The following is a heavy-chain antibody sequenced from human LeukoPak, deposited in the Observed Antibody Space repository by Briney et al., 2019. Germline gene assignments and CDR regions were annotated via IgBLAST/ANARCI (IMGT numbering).Heavy chain of an antibody. J-gene: IGHJ4*02. CDR2: ISSNGGST. V-gene: IGHV3-64*01. D-gene: IGHD6-19*01. Sequence: GGTLRLSCAASGFTFSSYAMHWVRQAPGKGLEYVSAISSNGGSTYYANSVKGRFTISRDNSKNTLYLQMGSLRAEDMAVYYCARDRGAVAGFPSYYFDYWGQGILVTVSS. CDR3: ARDRGAVAGFPSYYFDY. CDR1: GFTFSSYA.